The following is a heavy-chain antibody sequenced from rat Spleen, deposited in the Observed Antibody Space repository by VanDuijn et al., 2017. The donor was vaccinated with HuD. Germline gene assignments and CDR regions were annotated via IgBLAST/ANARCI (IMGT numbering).Heavy chain of an antibody. CDR2: ITHTGGNT. CDR1: GFTFSNYW. Sequence: EVQLVESGGGLVQPGGSLKLSCVASGFTFSNYWMTWIRQAPGKGLEWVASITHTGGNTYYPASVRGRFTISRDNAKGTLYLHMSSLGSEDTATYYCTRTTVATPDYWGQGVMVTVSS. D-gene: IGHD1-8*01. CDR3: TRTTVATPDY. V-gene: IGHV5-31*01. J-gene: IGHJ2*01.